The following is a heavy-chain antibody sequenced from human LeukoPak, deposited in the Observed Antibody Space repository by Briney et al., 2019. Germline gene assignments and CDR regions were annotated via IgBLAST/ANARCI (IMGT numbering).Heavy chain of an antibody. D-gene: IGHD3-3*01. CDR3: ARDQHDTWSRRGNFDS. CDR1: RFTFGKYW. J-gene: IGHJ4*02. V-gene: IGHV3-7*03. CDR2: IKLDGSEK. Sequence: PGGSLRLSCVASRFTFGKYWMSWVRQAPGKGLEWVANIKLDGSEKNYVDSVKGRFTISRDNTKNSLYLQMNSLRAEDTAVFYCARDQHDTWSRRGNFDSWGQGTLVIVSS.